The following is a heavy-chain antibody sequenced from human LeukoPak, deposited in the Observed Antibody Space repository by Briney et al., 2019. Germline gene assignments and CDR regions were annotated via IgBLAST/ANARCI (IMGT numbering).Heavy chain of an antibody. J-gene: IGHJ6*02. D-gene: IGHD2-2*01. V-gene: IGHV3-64D*06. CDR1: GFAFSNYA. Sequence: GGSLRVSCSAPGFAFSNYATHWVRQAPGKGLEYVAGINSNGGSTFYADSVKGRFNMSGDNSKNTLYLQMSSLRAEDTAVYYCVKGTSTKYYYYGMDVWGQGTTVTVSS. CDR2: INSNGGST. CDR3: VKGTSTKYYYYGMDV.